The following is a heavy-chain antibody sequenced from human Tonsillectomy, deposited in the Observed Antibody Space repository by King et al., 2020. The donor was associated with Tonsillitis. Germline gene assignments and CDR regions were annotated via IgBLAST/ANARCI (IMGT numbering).Heavy chain of an antibody. CDR2: IDWDDDK. D-gene: IGHD1-26*01. J-gene: IGHJ3*02. V-gene: IGHV2-70*11. CDR3: ARYIVGATPLHAFDI. Sequence: TLKESGPALMKPTQTLTLTCTFSGFSLSTSGMCVSWIRQPPGKALEWLARIDWDDDKYYSTSLKTRLIISKDTSKNQVVLTMTNMDPVDTATYYCARYIVGATPLHAFDIWGQGTVVTVSS. CDR1: GFSLSTSGMC.